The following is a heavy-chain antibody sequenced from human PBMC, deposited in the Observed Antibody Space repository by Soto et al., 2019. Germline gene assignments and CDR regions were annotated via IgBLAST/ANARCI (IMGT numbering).Heavy chain of an antibody. Sequence: GASVKVSCKASGYTFTGYYMHWVQQAPGQGLEWMGWINPNSGGTNYAQKFQGRVTMTRDTSISTAYMKLSRLRSDDTAVYYCASGGATLEYYFDYWGQGTLVTVSS. CDR1: GYTFTGYY. D-gene: IGHD1-26*01. V-gene: IGHV1-2*02. CDR3: ASGGATLEYYFDY. J-gene: IGHJ4*02. CDR2: INPNSGGT.